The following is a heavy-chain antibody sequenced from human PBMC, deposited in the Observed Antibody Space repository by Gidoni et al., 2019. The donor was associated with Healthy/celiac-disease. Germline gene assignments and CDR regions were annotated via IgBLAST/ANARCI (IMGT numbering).Heavy chain of an antibody. Sequence: QVTLKESGPALVKPTQTLTLTCTFSGFSLSTSGMRVSWIRQPPGKALEWLARIDWDDDKFYSTSLKTRLTISKDTSKNQVVLTMTNMDPVDTATYYCARSISSSWSSGWFDPWGQGTLVTVSS. D-gene: IGHD6-13*01. CDR3: ARSISSSWSSGWFDP. J-gene: IGHJ5*02. CDR1: GFSLSTSGMR. V-gene: IGHV2-70*04. CDR2: IDWDDDK.